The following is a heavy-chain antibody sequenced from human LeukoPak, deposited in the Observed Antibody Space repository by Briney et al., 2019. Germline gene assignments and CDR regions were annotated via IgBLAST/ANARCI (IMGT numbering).Heavy chain of an antibody. Sequence: KFQGRVTVTRDTSTSTVHMELSGLRSEDTAVYYCARDQEGFDYWGQGTLVTVSS. V-gene: IGHV1-46*01. J-gene: IGHJ4*02. CDR3: ARDQEGFDY.